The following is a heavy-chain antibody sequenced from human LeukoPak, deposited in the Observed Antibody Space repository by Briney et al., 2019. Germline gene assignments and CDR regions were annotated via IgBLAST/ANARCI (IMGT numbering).Heavy chain of an antibody. CDR2: IRSKANSYAT. D-gene: IGHD3-3*01. J-gene: IGHJ6*02. V-gene: IGHV3-73*01. Sequence: GGSLRLSCAASGFTFIGSAMHWVRQASGKGLEWVGRIRSKANSYATAYAASVKGRFTISRDDSKNTAYLQMNSLKTEDTAVYYCTTAGYLYDFWSGYFDYYYGMDVWGQGTTVTVSS. CDR1: GFTFIGSA. CDR3: TTAGYLYDFWSGYFDYYYGMDV.